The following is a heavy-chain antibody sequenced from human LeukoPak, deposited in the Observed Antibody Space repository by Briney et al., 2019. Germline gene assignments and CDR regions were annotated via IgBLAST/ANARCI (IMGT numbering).Heavy chain of an antibody. CDR2: IHPEDSYS. V-gene: IGHV5-51*01. CDR1: GYVFIRHW. Sequence: GESLKISCKASGYVFIRHWIGWVRQVPGKGLEWMGVIHPEDSYSRYNAAFQGQATLSVDESTSTAYLQLSSLKASDTAIYYCARQNHYYYYMDVWGRGTTVPVSS. CDR3: ARQNHYYYYMDV. J-gene: IGHJ6*03.